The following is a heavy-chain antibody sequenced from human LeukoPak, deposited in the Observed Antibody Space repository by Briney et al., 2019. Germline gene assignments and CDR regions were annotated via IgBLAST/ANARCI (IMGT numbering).Heavy chain of an antibody. D-gene: IGHD6-13*01. CDR3: ARDVLSSSWSYYYYDWMDV. CDR1: GFSYSDSY. Sequence: GGSLRLSCAASGFSYSDSYMTWIRQAPGKGLEWVSYISSSSSYTNYADSVQGRFTVSRDNAKNSLFLHMTSLRAEDTAVYYCARDVLSSSWSYYYYDWMDVWSQGTTVTVSS. V-gene: IGHV3-11*05. CDR2: ISSSSSYT. J-gene: IGHJ6*02.